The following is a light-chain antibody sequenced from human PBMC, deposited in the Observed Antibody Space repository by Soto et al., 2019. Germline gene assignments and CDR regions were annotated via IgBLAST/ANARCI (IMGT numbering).Light chain of an antibody. CDR1: SSDVGGYNY. CDR3: SSYTSSSTLGGV. Sequence: QSVLIQPASVSGSPGQSITISCTGTSSDVGGYNYVSWYQQHPGKAPKLMIYDVSNRPSGVSNRFSGSKSGNTASLTISGLQAEDEADYYCSSYTSSSTLGGVFGTGTKLTV. J-gene: IGLJ1*01. V-gene: IGLV2-14*01. CDR2: DVS.